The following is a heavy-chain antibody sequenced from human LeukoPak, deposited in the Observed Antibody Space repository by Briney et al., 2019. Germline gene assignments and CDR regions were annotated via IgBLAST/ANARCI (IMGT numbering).Heavy chain of an antibody. D-gene: IGHD3-3*01. Sequence: GGSLRLSCLASGSTFSSSWVHWVRQDPRKGRVWVSRINGDGRNINYADSVRGRFTIYRDNAKNTLYLQMNTLRVEDTAVYYCIRDVRDYDVSSGFHHYYRDVWGQGTTVTVSS. CDR2: INGDGRNI. CDR3: IRDVRDYDVSSGFHHYYRDV. J-gene: IGHJ6*02. V-gene: IGHV3-74*01. CDR1: GSTFSSSW.